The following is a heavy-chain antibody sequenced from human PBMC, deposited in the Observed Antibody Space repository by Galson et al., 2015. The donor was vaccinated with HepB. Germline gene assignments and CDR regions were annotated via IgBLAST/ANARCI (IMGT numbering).Heavy chain of an antibody. CDR3: ARVEDDGYSLDY. CDR1: SSGGYY. Sequence: SSGGYYWSWIRQHPGKGLEWIGYIYYSGSTYYNPSLKSRVTISVDTSKNQFPLKLSSVTAADTAVYYCARVEDDGYSLDYWGQGTLVTVSS. J-gene: IGHJ4*02. D-gene: IGHD5-18*01. V-gene: IGHV4-31*02. CDR2: IYYSGST.